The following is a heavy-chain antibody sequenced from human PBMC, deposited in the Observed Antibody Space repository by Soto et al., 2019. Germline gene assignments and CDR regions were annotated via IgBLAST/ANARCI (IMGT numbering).Heavy chain of an antibody. J-gene: IGHJ3*02. D-gene: IGHD1-26*01. CDR1: GFTFSDHY. Sequence: EVQLVESGGGLVQPGGSLRLSCAASGFTFSDHYMDWVRQAPGKGLEWVGRTRNKANSYTTEYAASVKGRFTISSDDSXXSLYLQMNSLKTEDTAVYYCATYRGSYRTTHAFDIWGQGTMVTVSS. CDR2: TRNKANSYTT. CDR3: ATYRGSYRTTHAFDI. V-gene: IGHV3-72*01.